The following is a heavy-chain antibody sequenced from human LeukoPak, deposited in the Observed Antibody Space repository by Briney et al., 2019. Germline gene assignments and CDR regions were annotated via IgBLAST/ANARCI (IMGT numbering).Heavy chain of an antibody. CDR2: IYYSGST. CDR1: GGSISSYY. V-gene: IGHV4-59*01. CDR3: ARHTVVPAAMFWFDP. J-gene: IGHJ5*02. Sequence: SETLSLTCTVSGGSISSYYWSWIRQPPGKGLEWIGYIYYSGSTNYNPSLKSRVTISVDTSKNQFSMKLSSVTAADTAVYYCARHTVVPAAMFWFDPWGQGTLVTVSS. D-gene: IGHD2-2*01.